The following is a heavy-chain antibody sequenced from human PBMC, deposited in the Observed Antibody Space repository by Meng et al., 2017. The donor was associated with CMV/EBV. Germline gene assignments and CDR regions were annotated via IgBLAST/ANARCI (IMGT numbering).Heavy chain of an antibody. CDR2: ISYDGSNK. CDR3: AKDRSVNCGGDCPNSD. V-gene: IGHV3-30*04. Sequence: GGSLRLSCAASGFTFSSYAMHWVRQAPGKGLEWVAVISYDGSNKYYADSVKGRFTISRDNSKNTLYLQMNSLRAEDTAVYYCAKDRSVNCGGDCPNSDWGQGTLVTVSS. D-gene: IGHD2-21*01. CDR1: GFTFSSYA. J-gene: IGHJ4*02.